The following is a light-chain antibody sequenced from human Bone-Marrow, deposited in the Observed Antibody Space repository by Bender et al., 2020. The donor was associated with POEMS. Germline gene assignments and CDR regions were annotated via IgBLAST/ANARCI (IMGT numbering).Light chain of an antibody. V-gene: IGLV3-1*01. J-gene: IGLJ2*01. Sequence: LTQPPSASVSPGQTASITCSGDKLGDKYASWYQQQPGHSPVLVIYEDSKRPSGIPERFSGSNSGNTATLTISGAQTMDDGDYFCQAWDSSTGVVFGGGTKLTVL. CDR2: EDS. CDR3: QAWDSSTGVV. CDR1: KLGDKY.